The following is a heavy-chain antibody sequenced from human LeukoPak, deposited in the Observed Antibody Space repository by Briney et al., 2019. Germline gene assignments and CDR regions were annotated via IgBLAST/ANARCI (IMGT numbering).Heavy chain of an antibody. D-gene: IGHD3-10*01. CDR3: AKDHSRGYYYYGMDV. CDR2: ISGSGGST. J-gene: IGHJ6*02. CDR1: GFTFSSYS. V-gene: IGHV3-23*01. Sequence: GGSLRLSCAASGFTFSSYSMNWVRQAPGKGLEWVSAISGSGGSTYYADSVKGRFTISRDNSKNTLYLQMNSLRAEDTAVYYCAKDHSRGYYYYGMDVWGQGTTVTVSS.